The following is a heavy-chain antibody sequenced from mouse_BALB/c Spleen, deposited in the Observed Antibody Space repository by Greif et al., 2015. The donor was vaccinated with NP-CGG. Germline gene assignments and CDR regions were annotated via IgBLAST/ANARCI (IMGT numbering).Heavy chain of an antibody. D-gene: IGHD1-1*01. Sequence: VQVVESGAELMKPGASVKISCKATGYTFSSYWIEWVKQRPGHGLEWIGEILPGSGSTNYNEKFKGKATFTADTSSNAAYMQLSSLTSEDSTFYYCASNYGSRNCFDYWGQGTTLTVSS. V-gene: IGHV1-9*01. CDR3: ASNYGSRNCFDY. CDR1: GYTFSSYW. J-gene: IGHJ2*01. CDR2: ILPGSGST.